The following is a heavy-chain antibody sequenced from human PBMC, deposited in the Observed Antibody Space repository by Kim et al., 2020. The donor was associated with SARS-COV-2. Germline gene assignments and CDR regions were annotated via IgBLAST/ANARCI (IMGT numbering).Heavy chain of an antibody. CDR3: AKDQFRTYSSGWYSYYFDL. CDR1: GFSFRSYA. D-gene: IGHD6-19*01. J-gene: IGHJ2*01. V-gene: IGHV3-23*01. Sequence: GGSLRLSCAASGFSFRSYAMSWVRQAPGKGLEWVSVISGSGGSTYYADSVKGRFTISRDNSKNTLYLQMNSLRAEDTAVYYCAKDQFRTYSSGWYSYYFDLWGRGTLVTVSS. CDR2: ISGSGGST.